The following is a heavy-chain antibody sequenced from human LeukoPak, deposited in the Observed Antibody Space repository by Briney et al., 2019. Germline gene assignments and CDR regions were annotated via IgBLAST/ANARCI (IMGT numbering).Heavy chain of an antibody. V-gene: IGHV3-7*01. CDR1: GYTFSSCW. J-gene: IGHJ6*03. CDR3: ARDLYVEVGAMVGYYYYMDV. D-gene: IGHD1-26*01. CDR2: IKQDESEK. Sequence: PGGSLRLSCAASGYTFSSCWMSWVRQAPGKGLEWVANIKQDESEKYYVDSVKGRFTISRDNAKNSLYLQMNSLRAEDTAVYYCARDLYVEVGAMVGYYYYMDVWGKGTTVTVSS.